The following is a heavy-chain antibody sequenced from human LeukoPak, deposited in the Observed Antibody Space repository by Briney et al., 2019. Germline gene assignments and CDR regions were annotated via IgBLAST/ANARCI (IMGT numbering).Heavy chain of an antibody. CDR1: GFTFSSYA. CDR3: AKRVRYSGYGRIDY. Sequence: GGSLRLSCAASGFTFSSYAMSWVRQAPGKGLEWVSAISGSGGSTYYADSVKGRFTISRDNSKNTLYLHMNSLRAEDTAVYYCAKRVRYSGYGRIDYWGQGTLVTVSS. CDR2: ISGSGGST. V-gene: IGHV3-23*01. D-gene: IGHD5-12*01. J-gene: IGHJ4*02.